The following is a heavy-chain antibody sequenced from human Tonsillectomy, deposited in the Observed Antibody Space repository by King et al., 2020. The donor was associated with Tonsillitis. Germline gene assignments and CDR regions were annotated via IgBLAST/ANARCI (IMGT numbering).Heavy chain of an antibody. J-gene: IGHJ4*02. V-gene: IGHV3-21*01. Sequence: DVQLVQSGGGLVKPGGSLRLSCAASGFTFSSYSMNWVRQAPGKGLEWVSSNSSSSSYIYYADSVKGRFTISRDNAKNSLYLQMNSLRAEDTAVYYCARGGAYSSSWYGYWGQGTLVTVSS. CDR2: NSSSSSYI. CDR1: GFTFSSYS. D-gene: IGHD6-13*01. CDR3: ARGGAYSSSWYGY.